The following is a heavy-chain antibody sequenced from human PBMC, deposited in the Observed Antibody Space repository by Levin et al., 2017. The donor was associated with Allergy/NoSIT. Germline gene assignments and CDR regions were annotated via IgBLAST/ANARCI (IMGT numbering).Heavy chain of an antibody. CDR1: GFTFDDYG. Sequence: GGSLRLSCAASGFTFDDYGMNWVRQAPGKGLEWVSGINWNGGATGYADSVKGRFTISRDNAKNSLYLQMNSLRAEDTALYYCATTKGSGWPRDYWGQGTLVTVSS. CDR2: INWNGGAT. D-gene: IGHD6-19*01. CDR3: ATTKGSGWPRDY. J-gene: IGHJ4*02. V-gene: IGHV3-20*04.